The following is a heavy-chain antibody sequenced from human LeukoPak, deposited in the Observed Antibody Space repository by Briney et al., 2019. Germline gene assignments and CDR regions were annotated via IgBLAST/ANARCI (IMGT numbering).Heavy chain of an antibody. V-gene: IGHV3-74*01. CDR3: ARGFDYYDSTGSGY. D-gene: IGHD3-22*01. CDR1: GLTFSNYR. CDR2: INGDGRST. Sequence: GGCLRLSCAASGLTFSNYRMHWVREAPGKGLVWVSRINGDGRSTTYADSAKGRFTISRDNAKNTLYLQMNSLRVEDTAVYYCARGFDYYDSTGSGYWGQGTLVTVSS. J-gene: IGHJ4*02.